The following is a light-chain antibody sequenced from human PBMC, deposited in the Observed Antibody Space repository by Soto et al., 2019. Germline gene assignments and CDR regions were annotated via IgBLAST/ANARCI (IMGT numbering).Light chain of an antibody. Sequence: EIVLTQSPGTLSLSPGERATLSCRASQSVSSSYLAWYQQKPGQAPRLLIYGASSRATGIPDRFSCSGSGTAFTLTISRLEPEDFAVYYCQQDGSSLITFGQGTRLEIK. V-gene: IGKV3-20*01. CDR3: QQDGSSLIT. J-gene: IGKJ5*01. CDR2: GAS. CDR1: QSVSSSY.